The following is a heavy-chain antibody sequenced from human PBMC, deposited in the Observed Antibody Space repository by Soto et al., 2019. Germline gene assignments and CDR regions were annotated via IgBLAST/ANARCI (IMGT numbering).Heavy chain of an antibody. Sequence: RGESLKISCKGSGYSFTSYWIGWVRQMPGKGLEWMGIIYPGDSDTRYSPSFQGQVTVSADKPISTAYLQWSSLKASDTAMYYCARTDSSGWPNWFDPWGQGTLVTVSS. J-gene: IGHJ5*02. CDR2: IYPGDSDT. V-gene: IGHV5-51*01. CDR3: ARTDSSGWPNWFDP. CDR1: GYSFTSYW. D-gene: IGHD6-19*01.